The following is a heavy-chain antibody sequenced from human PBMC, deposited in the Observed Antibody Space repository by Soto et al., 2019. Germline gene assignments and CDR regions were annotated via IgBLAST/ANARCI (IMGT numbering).Heavy chain of an antibody. CDR1: GGSISNDNYF. J-gene: IGHJ3*02. Sequence: QVQLQQSGPGLVKPSQTLSLTCTVSGGSISNDNYFWSWIGQHPGQGPEWLGYIHYSGSAYYNPSLRGRVIILVDTTKTQFSMKLTSVTAADTAMYYCAREVNVPADADAFDIWGQGTLVTVSS. CDR2: IHYSGSA. CDR3: AREVNVPADADAFDI. D-gene: IGHD2-2*01. V-gene: IGHV4-31*03.